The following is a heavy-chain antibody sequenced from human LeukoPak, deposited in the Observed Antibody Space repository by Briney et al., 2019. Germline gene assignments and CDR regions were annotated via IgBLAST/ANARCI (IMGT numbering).Heavy chain of an antibody. V-gene: IGHV3-21*01. CDR3: ARDGRAAGFDY. D-gene: IGHD1-1*01. Sequence: GGSLRLSCAASGFTFSSYSMNWVRQAPGKGLEWVSSISSSSSYTYYADSVKGRFTISRDNAKNSLYLQMNSLRAEDTAVYYCARDGRAAGFDYWGQGALVTVSS. J-gene: IGHJ4*02. CDR2: ISSSSSYT. CDR1: GFTFSSYS.